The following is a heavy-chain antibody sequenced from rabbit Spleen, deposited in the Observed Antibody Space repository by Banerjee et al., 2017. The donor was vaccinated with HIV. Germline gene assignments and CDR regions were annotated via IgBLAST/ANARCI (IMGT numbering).Heavy chain of an antibody. CDR3: ARDGSGWGANFNL. Sequence: QSLEESGGDLVKPGASLTLTCIASGVSFSVSSYMCWVRQAPGKGLEWIACIDTGSSGTTYYASWAKGRFTISKTSSTTVTLQMTSLTAADTATYFCARDGSGWGANFNLWGQGTLVTVS. J-gene: IGHJ4*01. CDR2: IDTGSSGTT. CDR1: GVSFSVSSY. V-gene: IGHV1S40*01. D-gene: IGHD4-1*01.